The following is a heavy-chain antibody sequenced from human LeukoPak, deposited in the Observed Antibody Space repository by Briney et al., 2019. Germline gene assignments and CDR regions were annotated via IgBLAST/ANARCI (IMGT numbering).Heavy chain of an antibody. Sequence: GASVKVSCKASGGTFSSYAISWVRQAPGQGLEWMGRIIPILGIANYAQKFQGRVTITADKSTSTAYMELSSLRSEDTAVYYCARDDILTGCSAMGYWGQGTLVTVSS. CDR3: ARDDILTGCSAMGY. D-gene: IGHD3-9*01. CDR2: IIPILGIA. J-gene: IGHJ4*02. CDR1: GGTFSSYA. V-gene: IGHV1-69*04.